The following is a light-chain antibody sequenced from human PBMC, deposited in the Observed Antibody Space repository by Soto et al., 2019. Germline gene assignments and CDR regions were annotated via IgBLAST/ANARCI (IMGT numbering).Light chain of an antibody. CDR3: TSFTSSTTYV. CDR1: SSDVGGYNY. V-gene: IGLV2-14*01. J-gene: IGLJ1*01. CDR2: EVS. Sequence: QSVLTQPASVSGSPGQSITTSCTGTSSDVGGYNYVCWYQHHPGKAPKLIISEVSNRPSGVSDRFSGSKSGNTASLTISGLQPEDEADYYCTSFTSSTTYVFGTGTKVT.